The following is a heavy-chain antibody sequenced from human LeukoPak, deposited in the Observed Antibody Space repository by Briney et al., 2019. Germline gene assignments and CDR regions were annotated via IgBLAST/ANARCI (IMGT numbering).Heavy chain of an antibody. D-gene: IGHD4-17*01. J-gene: IGHJ4*02. V-gene: IGHV4-59*02. CDR1: GGSVSGYY. Sequence: SETLSLTCTVSGGSVSGYYWSWIPQPPGKGLEWIGYTYSSGSTTYTPSLKSRVTISLDTSKNQFSLKQSSVPAADRAVYYCAVDYAGGRHYWGQGNLVSVSS. CDR2: TYSSGST. CDR3: AVDYAGGRHY.